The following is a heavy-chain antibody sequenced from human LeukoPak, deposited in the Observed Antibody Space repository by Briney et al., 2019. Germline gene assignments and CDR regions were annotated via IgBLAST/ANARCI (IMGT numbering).Heavy chain of an antibody. V-gene: IGHV3-23*01. J-gene: IGHJ6*02. Sequence: PGGSLRLSCAASGFTFSDYAMSWVRQAPGKGLEWVSAISGGSTYYADSMKGRFTISRDNSKATLYLQMNSMRAEDTAVYYCAKDNYDSSGYYRDYYGMDVWGQGTTVTVSS. CDR3: AKDNYDSSGYYRDYYGMDV. D-gene: IGHD3-22*01. CDR2: ISGGST. CDR1: GFTFSDYA.